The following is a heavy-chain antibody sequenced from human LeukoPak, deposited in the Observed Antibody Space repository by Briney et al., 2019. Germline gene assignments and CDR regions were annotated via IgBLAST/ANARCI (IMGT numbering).Heavy chain of an antibody. Sequence: ASVKVSCKTYGYTFTSHGISWVRQTPGQGLEWMGWISGFNGETHYAQNLQGRVTMTTDTSTGTAYMELRSLRSDDTAVYYCARDPSNTSGRYTYFDYWGQGTLVTVSS. CDR3: ARDPSNTSGRYTYFDY. CDR1: GYTFTSHG. CDR2: ISGFNGET. V-gene: IGHV1-18*01. D-gene: IGHD3-16*02. J-gene: IGHJ4*02.